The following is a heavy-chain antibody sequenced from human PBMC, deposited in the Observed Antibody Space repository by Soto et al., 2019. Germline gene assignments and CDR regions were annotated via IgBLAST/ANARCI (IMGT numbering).Heavy chain of an antibody. CDR2: ISGSGGST. V-gene: IGHV3-23*01. CDR1: GFTFSSYA. D-gene: IGHD6-19*01. J-gene: IGHJ4*02. CDR3: AKDDTSSGWYAGYFDY. Sequence: GGSLRLSCAASGFTFSSYAMSWVRQAPGKGLEWVSAISGSGGSTYYADSVKGRFTISRDNSKNTLYLQMNSLRAEDTAVYYCAKDDTSSGWYAGYFDYWGQGTLVTVSS.